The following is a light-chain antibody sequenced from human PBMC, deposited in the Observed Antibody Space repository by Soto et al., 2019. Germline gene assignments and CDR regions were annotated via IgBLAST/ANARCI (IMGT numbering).Light chain of an antibody. CDR2: DAS. CDR1: QDINNY. Sequence: DIQMTQSPSSLSASVGDRVTMTCQASQDINNYLNWYQQKPGKAPKLLIYDASSLKTGVPSRFSGSGSGTDFTFTISSLQPEDIATYYCQQYDNLPLIFGGGTKVEI. J-gene: IGKJ4*01. CDR3: QQYDNLPLI. V-gene: IGKV1-33*01.